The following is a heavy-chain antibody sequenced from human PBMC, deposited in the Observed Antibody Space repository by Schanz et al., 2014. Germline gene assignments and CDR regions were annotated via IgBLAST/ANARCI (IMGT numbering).Heavy chain of an antibody. J-gene: IGHJ4*02. CDR2: VPFDGSQK. V-gene: IGHV3-30*04. CDR1: GFTFSSYA. CDR3: ARESSNVYVLVPGAVFDH. Sequence: QVQLVESGGGVVQPGRSLRLSCAASGFTFSSYALHWVRQAPGKGLEWVAFVPFDGSQKFYADSVKGRFTISRDNSKSTVYLQMNSLRPRDTAVYYCARESSNVYVLVPGAVFDHWGQGILVTVSS. D-gene: IGHD2-8*02.